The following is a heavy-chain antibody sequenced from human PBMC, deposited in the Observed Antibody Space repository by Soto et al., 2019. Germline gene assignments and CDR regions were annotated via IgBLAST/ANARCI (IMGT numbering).Heavy chain of an antibody. D-gene: IGHD5-18*01. J-gene: IGHJ6*02. Sequence: QVQLVESGGGVVQPGRSLRLSCAASGFTFSGYGMHWVRQAPGKVLEWVALISYDGSNKYYADSVKGRFTISRDNSKNTLYLQMKSLRAEDAAVYYCAKDKGPYSYGPYGMDVWGQGTTVTVSS. CDR2: ISYDGSNK. V-gene: IGHV3-30*18. CDR3: AKDKGPYSYGPYGMDV. CDR1: GFTFSGYG.